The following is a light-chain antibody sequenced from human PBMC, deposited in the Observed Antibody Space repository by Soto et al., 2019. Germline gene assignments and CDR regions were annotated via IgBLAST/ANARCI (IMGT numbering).Light chain of an antibody. CDR3: QQSYSTSWM. CDR2: TTS. CDR1: QSISTN. V-gene: IGKV1-39*01. J-gene: IGKJ1*01. Sequence: QLTQSPSSLSASVGDRVTITCRASQSISTNLNWYQQKSGRVPKLLIHTTSKLQSAVPSRFSGSGSGTEFTLTISSLQPEDFATYFCQQSYSTSWMFGQGTKVEVK.